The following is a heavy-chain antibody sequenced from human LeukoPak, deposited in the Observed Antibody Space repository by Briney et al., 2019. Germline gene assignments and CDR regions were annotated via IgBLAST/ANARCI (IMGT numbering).Heavy chain of an antibody. D-gene: IGHD6-19*01. CDR1: GGSISSSSFY. CDR2: IFYSGST. Sequence: PSETLSLTCTVSGGSISSSSFYWGWIRQPPGKGLEWIGIIFYSGSTYYNPSLRSRVTMSVDTSKNQFSLRLSSVTAADTAVYYCARQGYISGQGFRNNWFDPWGQGSLVTVSS. V-gene: IGHV4-39*01. CDR3: ARQGYISGQGFRNNWFDP. J-gene: IGHJ5*02.